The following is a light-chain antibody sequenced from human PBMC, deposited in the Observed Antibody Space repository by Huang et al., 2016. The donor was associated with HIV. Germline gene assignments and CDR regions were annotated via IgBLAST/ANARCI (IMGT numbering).Light chain of an antibody. Sequence: ETVMTQSPVTLSVSPGGRASLSCRSSQIVSSHFAWYQQTPGQAPRLLIYAASTRATGVPARFSGSGAGREFTLTISTLQSEDSEVYYCQQYNDFRSTFGPGTRVEIK. J-gene: IGKJ3*01. CDR2: AAS. CDR1: QIVSSH. CDR3: QQYNDFRST. V-gene: IGKV3-15*01.